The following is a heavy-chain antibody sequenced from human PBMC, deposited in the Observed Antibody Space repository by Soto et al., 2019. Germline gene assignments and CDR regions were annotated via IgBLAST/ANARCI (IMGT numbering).Heavy chain of an antibody. J-gene: IGHJ4*02. D-gene: IGHD5-12*01. CDR1: GYTFTSYD. CDR2: MNPNNGNS. V-gene: IGHV1-8*01. CDR3: ARGDGYMFDW. Sequence: GASVKVSCKASGYTFTSYDIKWLHQAPGQGREWMGWMNPNNGNSGYAQKFQDRVTMTSNTSIRTAYMELTSLRSDDTAIYSCARGDGYMFDWWGPGTLVNVSS.